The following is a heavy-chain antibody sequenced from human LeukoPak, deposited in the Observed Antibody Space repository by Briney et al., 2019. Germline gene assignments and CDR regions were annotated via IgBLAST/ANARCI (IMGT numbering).Heavy chain of an antibody. CDR1: GFTFSSYW. CDR3: TRALAGRSGLMDV. J-gene: IGHJ6*02. D-gene: IGHD1-1*01. CDR2: INPDGSTT. V-gene: IGHV3-74*01. Sequence: GGSLRLSCAASGFTFSSYWMHWVRQAPGKGLVWVSRINPDGSTTNYADSAEGRFTISRDNAKNTLYLQMNGLRDEDAAVYYCTRALAGRSGLMDVWGRGTAITVSS.